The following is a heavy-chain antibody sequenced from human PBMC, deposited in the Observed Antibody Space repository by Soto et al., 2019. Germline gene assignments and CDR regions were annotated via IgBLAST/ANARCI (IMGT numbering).Heavy chain of an antibody. CDR1: GFTFSSYA. D-gene: IGHD3-16*02. CDR2: ISYDGSNK. J-gene: IGHJ4*02. V-gene: IGHV3-30-3*01. Sequence: QVQLVESGGGVVQPGRSLRLSCAASGFTFSSYAMHWVRQAPGKGLEWVAVISYDGSNKYYADSVKGRFTISRDNSKKTLYQQMNRLRAEDTAVYYCARDKFAAGLSADFYFDYWGQGTLVTVSS. CDR3: ARDKFAAGLSADFYFDY.